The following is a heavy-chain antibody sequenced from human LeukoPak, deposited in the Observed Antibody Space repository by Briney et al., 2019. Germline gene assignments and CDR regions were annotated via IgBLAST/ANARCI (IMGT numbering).Heavy chain of an antibody. V-gene: IGHV4-34*01. CDR3: ARGRGGNSGDN. J-gene: IGHJ4*02. D-gene: IGHD4-23*01. CDR1: GGSFSGYY. Sequence: SETLSLTCAVYGGSFSGYYWSWIRQPPGKGLEWIGEINHSGSTNYNPSLKSRVTISLDTSKNQFSLTLSSLTAADTAVYYCARGRGGNSGDNWGQGTLVTVSS. CDR2: INHSGST.